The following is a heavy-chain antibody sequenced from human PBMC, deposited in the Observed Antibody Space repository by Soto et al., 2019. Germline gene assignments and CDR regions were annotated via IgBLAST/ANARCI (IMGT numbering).Heavy chain of an antibody. CDR1: GGTFSSYA. CDR2: IIPIFGTA. D-gene: IGHD2-15*01. CDR3: ARDVERMRPPDAFDI. Sequence: SVKVSCKASGGTFSSYAISWVRQAPGQGLEWMGGIIPIFGTANYAQKFQGRVTITADESTSTAYMELSSLRSEDTAVYYCARDVERMRPPDAFDIWGQGTMVTVSS. V-gene: IGHV1-69*13. J-gene: IGHJ3*02.